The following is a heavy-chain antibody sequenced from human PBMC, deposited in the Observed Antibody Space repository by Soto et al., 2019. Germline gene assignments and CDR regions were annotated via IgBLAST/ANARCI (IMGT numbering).Heavy chain of an antibody. V-gene: IGHV4-59*08. CDR3: AGGWGTSCYAACSDY. Sequence: SETLSLTCTVSGGSVSSYYWSWIRQPPGKGLEWIGYIYYSGSTNYNPSLKSRVTISVDTSKNQFSLKLSSVTAADTAVYYCAGGWGTSCYAACSDYWGQGTLVTVSS. J-gene: IGHJ4*02. D-gene: IGHD2-2*01. CDR1: GGSVSSYY. CDR2: IYYSGST.